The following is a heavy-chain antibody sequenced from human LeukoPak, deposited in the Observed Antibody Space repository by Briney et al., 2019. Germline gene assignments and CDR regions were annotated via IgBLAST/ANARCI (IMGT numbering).Heavy chain of an antibody. J-gene: IGHJ5*02. V-gene: IGHV3-72*01. CDR1: GFTFTDHY. CDR3: SISYVPGKAAYFDL. CDR2: IRNRPKSYTT. D-gene: IGHD3-10*02. Sequence: PGWSLRLSCATSGFTFTDHYMDWVRQAPGKGLDWVARIRNRPKSYTTECAASVKGRFTISRDDSKSSLFLQMSGLRTEGTAMYYCSISYVPGKAAYFDLRGQGTLVTVSS.